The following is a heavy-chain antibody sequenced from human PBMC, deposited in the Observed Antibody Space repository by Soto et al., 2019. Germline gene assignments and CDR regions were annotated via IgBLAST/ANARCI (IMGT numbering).Heavy chain of an antibody. CDR2: IFHSGST. V-gene: IGHV4-4*02. CDR1: GGSIRSNNR. D-gene: IGHD1-26*01. J-gene: IGHJ4*02. Sequence: QVQLQESGPGLVKPSGTLSLTCAVSGGSIRSNNRWSWVRQPPGKGLEGIGEIFHSGSTNYNPSLKTPVTISVVKSKNQFSLKLSSVTAADTAVDYCARVYSASYSDYWGQGTLVTVSS. CDR3: ARVYSASYSDY.